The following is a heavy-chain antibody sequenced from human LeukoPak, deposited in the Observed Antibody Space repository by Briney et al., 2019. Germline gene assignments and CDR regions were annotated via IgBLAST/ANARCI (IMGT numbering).Heavy chain of an antibody. D-gene: IGHD3-16*02. V-gene: IGHV3-20*04. CDR3: ARGLFRTSFLDY. Sequence: GGSLRLSCAASGFTFDDYGMSWVRQAPGKGLEWVSGINWDGGSTGYADSVKGRFTISRDNAKNSLYLQMNSLRAEDTALYYCARGLFRTSFLDYWGQGTLVTVSS. J-gene: IGHJ4*02. CDR1: GFTFDDYG. CDR2: INWDGGST.